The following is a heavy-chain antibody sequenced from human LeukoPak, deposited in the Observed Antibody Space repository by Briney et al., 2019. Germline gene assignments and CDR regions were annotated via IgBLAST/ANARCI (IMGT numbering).Heavy chain of an antibody. CDR1: GGSVSSGSYY. CDR2: IYYSGST. V-gene: IGHV4-61*01. Sequence: SETLSLTCTVSGGSVSSGSYYWSWLRQPPGKGLEWIGYIYYSGSTNYNPSLKSRVTISIDTSKNQFSLKLSSVTAADTAVYYCARSGSGSYYNTKYYFDYWGQGTLVTVSS. J-gene: IGHJ4*02. D-gene: IGHD3-10*01. CDR3: ARSGSGSYYNTKYYFDY.